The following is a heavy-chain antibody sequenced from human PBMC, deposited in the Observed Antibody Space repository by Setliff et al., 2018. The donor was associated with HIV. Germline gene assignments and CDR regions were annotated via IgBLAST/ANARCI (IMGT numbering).Heavy chain of an antibody. D-gene: IGHD1-26*01. CDR2: IYSTGST. Sequence: PSETLSLTCTVSGPSINIHYWSWIRQSPGKAFEWIGYIYSTGSTNYNPSLQSRVTISMVASRNQFSLKVTSVTAADTAVYYCARDRRDDYYLTAYFDSLGQGTVVTVSS. CDR3: ARDRRDDYYLTAYFDS. V-gene: IGHV4-59*11. CDR1: GPSINIHY. J-gene: IGHJ4*02.